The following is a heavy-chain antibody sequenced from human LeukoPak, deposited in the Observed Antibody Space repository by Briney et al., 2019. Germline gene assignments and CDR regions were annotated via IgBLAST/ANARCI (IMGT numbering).Heavy chain of an antibody. CDR1: GGSISSYY. J-gene: IGHJ6*03. CDR3: ARSLYSNYYYYYYMDV. D-gene: IGHD4-11*01. Sequence: SETLSLTCTVSGGSISSYYWSWIRQPPGKGLEWIGYIYTSGSTNYNPSLKSRVTISVDTSKNQFSLKLSSVTAADTAVYYCARSLYSNYYYYYYMDVWGKGTTVTVSS. CDR2: IYTSGST. V-gene: IGHV4-4*09.